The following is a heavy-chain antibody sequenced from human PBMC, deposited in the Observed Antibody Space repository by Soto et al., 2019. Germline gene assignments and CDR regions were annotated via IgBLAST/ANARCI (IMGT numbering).Heavy chain of an antibody. CDR3: ARHSLGYCSSTSCYTDY. CDR2: IYYSGST. D-gene: IGHD2-2*02. Sequence: PSETLSLTCTVSGGSISSSNYYWGWIRQPPGKGLEWIGSIYYSGSTYYNPSLKSRVTISVDTSKDQFSLKLSSVTAADTVVYYCARHSLGYCSSTSCYTDYWGQGTLVTVS. CDR1: GGSISSSNYY. J-gene: IGHJ4*02. V-gene: IGHV4-39*01.